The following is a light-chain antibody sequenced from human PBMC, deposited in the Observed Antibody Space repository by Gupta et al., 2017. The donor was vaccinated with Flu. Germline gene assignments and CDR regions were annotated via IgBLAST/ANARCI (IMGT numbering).Light chain of an antibody. CDR3: AAWDDSLSNV. CDR1: SSNIGSNY. V-gene: IGLV1-47*01. Sequence: QSVLTQPPSASGTPGQRVTIPCSGSSSNIGSNYVYWYQQLPGTAPKLLIYRNNQRPSGVPDRFSGSKSGTSASLAISGLRSEDEADYYCAAWDDSLSNVFGTGTKVTVL. J-gene: IGLJ1*01. CDR2: RNN.